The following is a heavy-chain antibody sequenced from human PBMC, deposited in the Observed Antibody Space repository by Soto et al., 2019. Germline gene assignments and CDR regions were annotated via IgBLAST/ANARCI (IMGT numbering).Heavy chain of an antibody. D-gene: IGHD6-19*01. J-gene: IGHJ4*02. Sequence: PXGTLGLTCTVSGGSISSYYWSGIRQPPGKGLEWIGYIYYSGSTNYNPSLKSRVTISVDTSKNQFSLKLSSVTAADTAVYYCARDSSAVAGIAVDYWGQGTLVTVSS. CDR3: ARDSSAVAGIAVDY. V-gene: IGHV4-59*01. CDR2: IYYSGST. CDR1: GGSISSYY.